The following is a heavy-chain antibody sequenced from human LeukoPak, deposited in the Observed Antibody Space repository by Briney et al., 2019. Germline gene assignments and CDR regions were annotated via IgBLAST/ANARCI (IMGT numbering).Heavy chain of an antibody. Sequence: ASVKVSCKASGYTFTDYYMHWVGQAPGQGLDWMGWINPNSGGTNLAPKFQGRVAMTRDTSISTAYLELGSLRSDATAVYFCARARWQLVPYFDSWGQGTLVAVSS. CDR1: GYTFTDYY. J-gene: IGHJ4*02. CDR2: INPNSGGT. D-gene: IGHD6-6*01. V-gene: IGHV1-2*02. CDR3: ARARWQLVPYFDS.